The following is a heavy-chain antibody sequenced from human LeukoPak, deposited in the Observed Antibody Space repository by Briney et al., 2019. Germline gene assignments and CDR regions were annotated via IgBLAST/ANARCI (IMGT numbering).Heavy chain of an antibody. D-gene: IGHD6-19*01. V-gene: IGHV3-23*01. J-gene: IGHJ4*02. CDR1: GFTFSSYA. Sequence: GGSLRLSCAASGFTFSSYAMSWVGQAQGKGLEWVSAISGSGGSTYYADSVKGRFTISRDNSKNTLYLQMNSLRAEETAVYYCAKYSRAAVAGNGYSDYWGQGTLVTVSS. CDR3: AKYSRAAVAGNGYSDY. CDR2: ISGSGGST.